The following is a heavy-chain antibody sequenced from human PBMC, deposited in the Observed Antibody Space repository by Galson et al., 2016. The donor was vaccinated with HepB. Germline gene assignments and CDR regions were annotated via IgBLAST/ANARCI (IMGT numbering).Heavy chain of an antibody. CDR2: ISGGSSHM. CDR1: AFTFSSYT. J-gene: IGHJ4*02. D-gene: IGHD6-19*01. CDR3: ARGSGYTSAWYPGGVRY. V-gene: IGHV3-21*01. Sequence: SLRLSCADSAFTFSSYTMTWVRQAPGKGLEWLSSISGGSSHMFYADSVKGRFTNSRDNTKNSLYLQMDSLRAEDTAVYYCARGSGYTSAWYPGGVRYWGQGTLVTVSS.